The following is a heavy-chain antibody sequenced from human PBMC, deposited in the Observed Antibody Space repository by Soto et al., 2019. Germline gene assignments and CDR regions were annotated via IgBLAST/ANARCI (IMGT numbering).Heavy chain of an antibody. D-gene: IGHD6-13*01. CDR3: ARMASAGTLNWFDP. CDR1: GYSFTSLD. Sequence: GASVKVSCKASGYSFTSLDISWVRQAAGQGLEWLGWMNPGSGKTGYASKFQGRVAMTRDASTGTSHLELSSLTSDDTAVYYCARMASAGTLNWFDPWGQGTLVTVSS. V-gene: IGHV1-8*01. J-gene: IGHJ5*02. CDR2: MNPGSGKT.